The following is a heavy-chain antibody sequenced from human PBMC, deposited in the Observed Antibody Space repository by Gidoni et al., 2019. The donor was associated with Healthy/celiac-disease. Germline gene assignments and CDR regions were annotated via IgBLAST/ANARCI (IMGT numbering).Heavy chain of an antibody. D-gene: IGHD3-16*01. V-gene: IGHV3-30*18. CDR2: ISYDGSNK. J-gene: IGHJ6*02. CDR3: AKDRYDYVWGMGYYYGMDV. Sequence: QVQLVESGGGVVQPGRSLRLSCAASGFTFSSYGMHWVRQAPGKGLEWVAVISYDGSNKYYADPVKGRFTISRDNSKNTLYLQMNSLRAEDTAVYYCAKDRYDYVWGMGYYYGMDVWGQGTTVTVSS. CDR1: GFTFSSYG.